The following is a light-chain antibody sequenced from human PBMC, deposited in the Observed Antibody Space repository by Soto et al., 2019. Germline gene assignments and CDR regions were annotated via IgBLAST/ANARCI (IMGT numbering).Light chain of an antibody. J-gene: IGKJ3*01. CDR1: QGIRHY. Sequence: DIQMTQSPSSLSASVGDRVTITCRASQGIRHYLAWYQQKPGKVPKLLIYAAATLQSGVPSRFSGSWSGTDFTLTIRSLQPEDVATYYCQNFGSAPPFTFGPGTKVDLK. V-gene: IGKV1-27*01. CDR3: QNFGSAPPFT. CDR2: AAA.